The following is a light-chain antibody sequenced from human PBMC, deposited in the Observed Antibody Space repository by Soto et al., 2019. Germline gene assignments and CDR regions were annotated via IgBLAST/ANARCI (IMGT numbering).Light chain of an antibody. CDR3: CSYAGTVAYV. Sequence: QSALNRAVYVSGVPGQALSISCAGTGSVSSHYNLVSWYQPHPGKAPKLLICEVNTRPSGISNRFSGSKSGDTASLTISWLQAEDEADYFCCSYAGTVAYVFGTGTRSPS. J-gene: IGLJ1*01. CDR1: GSVSSHYNL. V-gene: IGLV2-23*02. CDR2: EVN.